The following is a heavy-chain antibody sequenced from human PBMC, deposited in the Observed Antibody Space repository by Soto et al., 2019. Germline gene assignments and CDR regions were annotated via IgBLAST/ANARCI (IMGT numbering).Heavy chain of an antibody. CDR3: ARGGDPYDFWSGTHGWFDP. J-gene: IGHJ5*02. CDR1: GYTFTGYY. V-gene: IGHV1-2*02. D-gene: IGHD3-3*01. CDR2: INPNSGGT. Sequence: ASVKVSCKASGYTFTGYYMHWVRQAPGQGLEWMGWINPNSGGTNYAQKFQGRVTMTRDTSISTAYMELSRLRSDDAAVYYCARGGDPYDFWSGTHGWFDPCGQGTLVTVSS.